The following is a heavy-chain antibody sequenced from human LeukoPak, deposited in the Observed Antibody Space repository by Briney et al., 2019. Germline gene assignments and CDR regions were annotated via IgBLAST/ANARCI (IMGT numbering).Heavy chain of an antibody. CDR3: ARHYGP. J-gene: IGHJ5*02. CDR2: IYDSGST. CDR1: GGSISSYY. Sequence: SETLSLTCTVSGGSISSYYWSWIRQPPGKGLEWIGSIYDSGSTYYNPSLKSRVTISVDTSKNQFSLKLNSVTATDTAVYYCARHYGPWGQGTLVTVSS. V-gene: IGHV4-59*05. D-gene: IGHD3-16*01.